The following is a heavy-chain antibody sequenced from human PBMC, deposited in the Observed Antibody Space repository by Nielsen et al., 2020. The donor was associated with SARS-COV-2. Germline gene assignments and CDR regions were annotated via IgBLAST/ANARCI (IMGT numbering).Heavy chain of an antibody. J-gene: IGHJ5*02. V-gene: IGHV3-53*01. CDR2: IYSGGST. D-gene: IGHD2-2*02. Sequence: VRQAPGKGLEWVSVIYSGGSTYYADSVKGRFTISRDNSKNTLYLQMNSLRAEDTAVYYCARGPQCSSTSCYTIGAQRNNWFDPWGQGTLVTVSS. CDR3: ARGPQCSSTSCYTIGAQRNNWFDP.